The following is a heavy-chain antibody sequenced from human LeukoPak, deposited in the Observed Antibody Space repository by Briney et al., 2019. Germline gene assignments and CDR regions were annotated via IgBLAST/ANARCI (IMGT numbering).Heavy chain of an antibody. V-gene: IGHV3-66*01. CDR2: IYSGGST. D-gene: IGHD2-2*03. CDR1: GFTVSSNY. CDR3: ARTTGYCSSNSCFGKGNPDY. J-gene: IGHJ4*02. Sequence: GGSLRLSCAASGFTVSSNYMSWVRQAPGKGLEWVSVIYSGGSTYYADSVKGRFTVSRDNAKNTLYLQMNSLRAEDTAVYHCARTTGYCSSNSCFGKGNPDYWGQGTLVTVSS.